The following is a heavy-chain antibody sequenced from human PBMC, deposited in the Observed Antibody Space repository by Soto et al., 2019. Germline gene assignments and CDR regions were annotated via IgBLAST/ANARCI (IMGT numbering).Heavy chain of an antibody. V-gene: IGHV4-59*12. CDR1: GGSISSYY. Sequence: SETLSLTCTVSGGSISSYYWSWIRQPPGKGLEWIGYIYHSGIIYYNPSLQSRVTISVDRSKNQFSLRLSSVTAADTAVYYCARSFGSSPTAFDYWGQGTLVTVSS. D-gene: IGHD6-6*01. J-gene: IGHJ4*02. CDR3: ARSFGSSPTAFDY. CDR2: IYHSGII.